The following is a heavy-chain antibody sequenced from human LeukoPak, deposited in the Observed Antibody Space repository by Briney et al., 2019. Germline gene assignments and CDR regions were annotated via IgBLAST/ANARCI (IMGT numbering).Heavy chain of an antibody. J-gene: IGHJ6*04. D-gene: IGHD1-1*01. CDR1: GYTFTSYG. CDR2: ISAYNGNT. Sequence: ASVKVSCKASGYTFTSYGISWVRQAPGQGLEWMGWISAYNGNTNYAQKLQGRVTMTTDTSTSTAYMELRSLRSDDTAVYYCAREAPPWDDDPYYYYGMDVWGKGTTVTVSS. V-gene: IGHV1-18*04. CDR3: AREAPPWDDDPYYYYGMDV.